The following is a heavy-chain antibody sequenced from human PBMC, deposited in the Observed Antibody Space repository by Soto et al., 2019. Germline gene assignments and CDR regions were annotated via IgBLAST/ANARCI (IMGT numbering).Heavy chain of an antibody. V-gene: IGHV4-4*07. CDR1: GGSISNYF. J-gene: IGHJ4*02. CDR2: IDNSGST. Sequence: LTCTVSGGSISNYFCNWIRQPAGKGLEWIGRIDNSGSTNYNPSLKSRITMSADTSRNQFSLKLNSVTAAGTAVYYCARGGQDFWSGPFDYWGQGALVTVSS. CDR3: ARGGQDFWSGPFDY. D-gene: IGHD3-3*01.